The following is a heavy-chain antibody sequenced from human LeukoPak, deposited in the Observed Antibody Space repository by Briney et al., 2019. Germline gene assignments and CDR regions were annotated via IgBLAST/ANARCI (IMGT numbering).Heavy chain of an antibody. V-gene: IGHV3-30-3*01. J-gene: IGHJ4*02. CDR2: ISYDGSNK. D-gene: IGHD2-2*01. Sequence: GGSLRLSCAASGFTFSSYAMHRVRQAPGKGLEWGAVISYDGSNKYYADSVKGRFTISRDNSKNTLYLQMNSLRAEDTAVYYCARDRIVVVPAAPSYWGQGTLVTVSS. CDR1: GFTFSSYA. CDR3: ARDRIVVVPAAPSY.